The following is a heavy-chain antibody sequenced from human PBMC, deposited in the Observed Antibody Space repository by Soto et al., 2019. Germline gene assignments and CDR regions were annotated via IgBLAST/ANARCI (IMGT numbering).Heavy chain of an antibody. CDR3: ARVAVAGNLRVGYFDY. CDR2: ISSSSSTI. CDR1: GFTFSSYS. J-gene: IGHJ4*02. D-gene: IGHD6-19*01. Sequence: EVQLVESGGGLVQPGGSLRLSCAASGFTFSSYSMNWVRQAPGKGLEWVSYISSSSSTIYYADSVKGRFTISRDNAKNSLYLQMNTLRDEDTAVYYCARVAVAGNLRVGYFDYCGQGTLVTVSS. V-gene: IGHV3-48*02.